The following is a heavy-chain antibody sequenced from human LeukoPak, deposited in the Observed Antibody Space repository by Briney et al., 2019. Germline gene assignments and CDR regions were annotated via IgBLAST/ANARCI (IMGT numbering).Heavy chain of an antibody. J-gene: IGHJ6*02. D-gene: IGHD2-15*01. CDR2: ISSTGST. CDR3: ARDEVVAATSYGMDV. V-gene: IGHV4-61*02. CDR1: GGSISSGGHY. Sequence: SETLSLTCTVSGGSISSGGHYWSWIRQPAGKGLEYLGRISSTGSTNYNPSLRRRVTISADTSKNHFSLKLTSVTAADTAVYYCARDEVVAATSYGMDVWGQGTTVTVSS.